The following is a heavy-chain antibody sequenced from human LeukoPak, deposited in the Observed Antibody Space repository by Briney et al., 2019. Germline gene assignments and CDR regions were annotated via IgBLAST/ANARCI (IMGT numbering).Heavy chain of an antibody. Sequence: PSETLSLTCTVSGGSISSGDYYWRWLRQPPGKGLEWIGYIYYSGSTYYNPSLKSRVTISVDTSKNQFSLKLSSVTAADTAVYYCARERLEEVGAMGYYYYYMDVWGKGTTVTVSS. D-gene: IGHD1-26*01. J-gene: IGHJ6*03. CDR3: ARERLEEVGAMGYYYYYMDV. CDR2: IYYSGST. CDR1: GGSISSGDYY. V-gene: IGHV4-30-4*08.